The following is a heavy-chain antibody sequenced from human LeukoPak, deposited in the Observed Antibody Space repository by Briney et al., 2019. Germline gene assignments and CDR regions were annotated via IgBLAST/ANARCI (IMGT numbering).Heavy chain of an antibody. J-gene: IGHJ4*02. D-gene: IGHD3-16*02. Sequence: PSETLSLTCTVSGGSISSYYWSWIRQPPGKGLEWIGYIYYSGSTNYNPSLKSRVTISVDTSKNQFSLKLSSVTAADTAVYYCARLGYDYVWGSYRYTPAGGFDYWGQGTLVTVSS. V-gene: IGHV4-59*08. CDR2: IYYSGST. CDR3: ARLGYDYVWGSYRYTPAGGFDY. CDR1: GGSISSYY.